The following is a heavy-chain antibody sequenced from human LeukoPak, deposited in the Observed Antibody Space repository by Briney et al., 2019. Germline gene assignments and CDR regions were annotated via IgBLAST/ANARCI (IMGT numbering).Heavy chain of an antibody. J-gene: IGHJ4*02. V-gene: IGHV3-48*03. CDR2: ISSSGSTI. CDR1: GFTFSSYE. CDR3: SRYRYHLLYFDY. Sequence: GGSLRLSCAASGFTFSSYEMNWVRQAPGKGLEWVSYISSSGSTIYYADSVKGRFTISRDNAKNSLYLQMNSLRAEDTALYYCSRYRYHLLYFDYWGQGTLVTVSS. D-gene: IGHD2-2*01.